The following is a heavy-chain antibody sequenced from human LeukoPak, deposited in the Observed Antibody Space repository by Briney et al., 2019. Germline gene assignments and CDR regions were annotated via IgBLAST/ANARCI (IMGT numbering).Heavy chain of an antibody. D-gene: IGHD6-19*01. V-gene: IGHV1-18*01. CDR3: ARVRAVAGYYYYGMDV. CDR1: GYTFTSYG. Sequence: ASVKVSCKASGYTFTSYGSSWVRQAPGQGLEWMGWISAYNGNTNYAQKLQGRVTMTTDTSTSTAYMELRSLRSDDTAVYYCARVRAVAGYYYYGMDVWGQGTTVTVSS. CDR2: ISAYNGNT. J-gene: IGHJ6*02.